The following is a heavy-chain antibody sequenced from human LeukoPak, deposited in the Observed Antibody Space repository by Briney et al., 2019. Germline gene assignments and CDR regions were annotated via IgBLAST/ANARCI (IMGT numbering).Heavy chain of an antibody. D-gene: IGHD1-26*01. J-gene: IGHJ4*02. CDR3: ARDRWELPFDY. Sequence: SETLSLTCTVSGGSISSGYYWGWIRQPPGKGLEWIGSIYHSGSTYYNPSLKSRVTISVDTSKNQFSLKLSSVTAADTAVYYCARDRWELPFDYWGQGTLVTVSS. CDR2: IYHSGST. CDR1: GGSISSGYY. V-gene: IGHV4-38-2*02.